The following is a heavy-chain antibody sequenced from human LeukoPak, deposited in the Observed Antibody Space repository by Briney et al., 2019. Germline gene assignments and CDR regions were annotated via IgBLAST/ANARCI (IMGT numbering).Heavy chain of an antibody. J-gene: IGHJ4*02. CDR2: VKPSGGT. Sequence: PSETLSLTCTVSGDSITTDDFFCTWIRQPAGKRLEWIGRVKPSGGTDYNPSLTSRVIISVDTSRTQYSLRLSSVTAADTAVYYCARYRSGYLDYWGQGTLVTVSS. V-gene: IGHV4-61*02. D-gene: IGHD1-1*01. CDR3: ARYRSGYLDY. CDR1: GDSITTDDFF.